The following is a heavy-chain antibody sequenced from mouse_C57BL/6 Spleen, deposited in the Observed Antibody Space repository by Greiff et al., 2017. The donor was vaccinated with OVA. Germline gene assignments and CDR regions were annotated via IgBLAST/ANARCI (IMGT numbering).Heavy chain of an antibody. D-gene: IGHD3-1*01. J-gene: IGHJ2*01. CDR3: ARLLVRGGNYCDY. Sequence: EVNLVESGGGLVKPGGSLKLSCAASGFTFSDYGMHWVRQAPEKGLEWVAYISSGSSTIYYADTVKGRFTISRDNAKNTLFLQMTSLRSEDTAMYYCARLLVRGGNYCDYWGQGTTLTVSS. V-gene: IGHV5-17*01. CDR2: ISSGSSTI. CDR1: GFTFSDYG.